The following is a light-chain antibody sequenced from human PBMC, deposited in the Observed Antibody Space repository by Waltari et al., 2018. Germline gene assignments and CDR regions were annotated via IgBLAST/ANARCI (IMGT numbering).Light chain of an antibody. CDR1: QTISSW. V-gene: IGKV1-5*01. CDR2: DAS. J-gene: IGKJ4*01. Sequence: DIQMTQSPSTLSASVGDRVPIPCRASQTISSWLAWYQQKPGKAPNLLIYDASSLESGVPSRFSGSGSGTEFTLTISSLQPDDFAIYYCQQYNSYLRTFGGGTKVEIK. CDR3: QQYNSYLRT.